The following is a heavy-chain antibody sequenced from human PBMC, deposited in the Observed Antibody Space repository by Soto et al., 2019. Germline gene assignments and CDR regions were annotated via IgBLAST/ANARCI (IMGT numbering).Heavy chain of an antibody. J-gene: IGHJ4*02. CDR3: ARKSGTFDY. D-gene: IGHD6-13*01. Sequence: QVQLQESGPGLLKPSETLSLTCTVSGGSISSYYWSWIRQPPGKGLEWIGYIYYSGSTNYNPSLKSRVTISVDTSKNQFSLKLSSVTAADTAVYYCARKSGTFDYWGQGTLVTVSS. V-gene: IGHV4-59*08. CDR2: IYYSGST. CDR1: GGSISSYY.